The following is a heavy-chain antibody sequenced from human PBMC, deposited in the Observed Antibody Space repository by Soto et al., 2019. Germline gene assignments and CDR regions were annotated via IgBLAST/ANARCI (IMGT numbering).Heavy chain of an antibody. CDR3: AKDRRDSSGTCSRCFGMDV. CDR2: ISNDGSIQ. D-gene: IGHD3-22*01. CDR1: GFTFSSYG. Sequence: QVQLMESGGSVLQPGRSLRLSCAASGFTFSSYGMHWVRQAPGKGLEWVTIISNDGSIQYYGDSVKGRFTVSRDNSKNPLFLEMNSLTAEDTATYSCAKDRRDSSGTCSRCFGMDVWGQGTTVTVSS. J-gene: IGHJ6*02. V-gene: IGHV3-30*18.